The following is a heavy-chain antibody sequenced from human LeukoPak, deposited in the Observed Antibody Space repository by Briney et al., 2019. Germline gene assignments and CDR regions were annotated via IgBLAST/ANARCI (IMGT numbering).Heavy chain of an antibody. Sequence: GESLKISCKGSGYSFTSYWIGWVRQMPGKGLEWMGIIYPGDSDTGYSPSFQGQVTISADKSISTAYLQWSSLKASDTAMYYCARHFDPIGTYFDYWGQGTLVTVSS. V-gene: IGHV5-51*01. CDR2: IYPGDSDT. CDR3: ARHFDPIGTYFDY. D-gene: IGHD3-10*01. CDR1: GYSFTSYW. J-gene: IGHJ4*02.